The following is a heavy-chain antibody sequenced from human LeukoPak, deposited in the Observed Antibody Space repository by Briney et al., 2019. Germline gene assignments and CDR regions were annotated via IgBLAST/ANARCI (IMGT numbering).Heavy chain of an antibody. V-gene: IGHV4-61*02. D-gene: IGHD3-22*01. Sequence: SETLSLTCTVSGGSISSGSYYWSWIRQPAGKGLEWIGRIYTSGSTNYNPSLKSRVTISVDTSKNQFSLKLSSVTAADTAVYYCARVSYYYDSSGYSYRWDAFDIWGQGTMVTVSS. J-gene: IGHJ3*02. CDR1: GGSISSGSYY. CDR3: ARVSYYYDSSGYSYRWDAFDI. CDR2: IYTSGST.